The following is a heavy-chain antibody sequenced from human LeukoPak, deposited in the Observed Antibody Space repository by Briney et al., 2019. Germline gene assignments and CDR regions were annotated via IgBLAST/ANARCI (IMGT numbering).Heavy chain of an antibody. Sequence: GGSLRLSCAASGFTFSSYSMNWVRQAPGKGLEWVSYISSSSSTIYYADSVKGRFTISRDNAKNSLYLQMNSPRAEDTAVYYCARDRRSISYYDFWSGYYPYYYYGMDVWGQGTTVTVSS. D-gene: IGHD3-3*01. CDR2: ISSSSSTI. J-gene: IGHJ6*02. V-gene: IGHV3-48*01. CDR3: ARDRRSISYYDFWSGYYPYYYYGMDV. CDR1: GFTFSSYS.